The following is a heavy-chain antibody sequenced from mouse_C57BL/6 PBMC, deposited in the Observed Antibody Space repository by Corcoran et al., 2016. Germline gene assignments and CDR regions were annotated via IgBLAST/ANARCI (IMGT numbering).Heavy chain of an antibody. CDR2: ILPGSDST. CDR1: GYTFTGYW. D-gene: IGHD2-5*01. V-gene: IGHV1-9*01. J-gene: IGHJ1*03. Sequence: QVQLQQSGAELMKPGASVKLSCKATGYTFTGYWIEWVKQRPGHGLEWIGEILPGSDSTNHNEKFKGKATFTADASSNTAYMQLSSLTTEDSAIYYCARSHYSSPFDVWGTGTTVTVSS. CDR3: ARSHYSSPFDV.